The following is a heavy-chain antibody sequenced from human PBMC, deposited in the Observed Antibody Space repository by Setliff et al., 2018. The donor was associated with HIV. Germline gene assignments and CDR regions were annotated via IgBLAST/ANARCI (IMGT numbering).Heavy chain of an antibody. CDR2: INHNGST. CDR1: GGSFSGYY. Sequence: SETLSLTCAVYGGSFSGYYWSWTRQPPGKGLEWIGEINHNGSTNYNPSLKSRITISVDTSKNQFSLKLSSVTAADTAVYYCARQGIVGVARAFDIWGQGTMVTVS. CDR3: ARQGIVGVARAFDI. J-gene: IGHJ3*02. V-gene: IGHV4-34*01. D-gene: IGHD1-26*01.